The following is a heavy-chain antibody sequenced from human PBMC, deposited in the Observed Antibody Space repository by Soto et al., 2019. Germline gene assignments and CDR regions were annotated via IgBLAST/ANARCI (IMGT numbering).Heavy chain of an antibody. CDR3: ARHPLIAARRGVSETPRQFDY. J-gene: IGHJ4*02. Sequence: PGEALKISCKGSGYSFTSYWIGWVRQMPGKGLEWMGIIYPGDSDTRYSPSFQGQVTISADKSISTAYLQWSSLKASDTAMYYCARHPLIAARRGVSETPRQFDYWGQGAVLTVSS. CDR1: GYSFTSYW. V-gene: IGHV5-51*01. D-gene: IGHD6-6*01. CDR2: IYPGDSDT.